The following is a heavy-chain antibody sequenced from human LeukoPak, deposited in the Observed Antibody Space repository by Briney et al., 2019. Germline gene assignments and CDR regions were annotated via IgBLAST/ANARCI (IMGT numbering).Heavy chain of an antibody. J-gene: IGHJ2*01. CDR2: IWYDGSNK. CDR1: GFTFSSYS. V-gene: IGHV3-33*01. CDR3: ARVYYDSSGYFDL. D-gene: IGHD3-22*01. Sequence: GGSLRLSCAASGFTFSSYSMHWVRQAPGKGLEWVAVIWYDGSNKYYADSVKGRFTISRDNSKNTLYLQMNSLRAEDTAVYYCARVYYDSSGYFDLWGRGTLVTVSS.